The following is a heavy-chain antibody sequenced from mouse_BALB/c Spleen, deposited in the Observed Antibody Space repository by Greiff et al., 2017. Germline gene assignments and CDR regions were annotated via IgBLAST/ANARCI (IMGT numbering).Heavy chain of an antibody. V-gene: IGHV1-87*01. CDR1: GYTFTSYW. D-gene: IGHD2-14*01. J-gene: IGHJ3*01. Sequence: QVQLQQSGAELARPGASVKLSCKASGYTFTSYWMQWVKQRPGQGLEWIGAIYPGDGDTRYTQKFKGKATLTADKSSSTAYMQLSSLASEDSAVYYCARGEDYRYDDGPWFAYWGQGTLVTVSA. CDR2: IYPGDGDT. CDR3: ARGEDYRYDDGPWFAY.